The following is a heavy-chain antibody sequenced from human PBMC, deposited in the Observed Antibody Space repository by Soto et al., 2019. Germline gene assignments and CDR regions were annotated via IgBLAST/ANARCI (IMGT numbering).Heavy chain of an antibody. CDR2: IYYAGST. D-gene: IGHD2-2*01. CDR1: GGSISPYY. Sequence: SETLSLTCTVSGGSISPYYWSWIRQPPGKGLEWVGYIYYAGSTSYNPSLKSRVTISVDTSKNQFSLKLSSVTAADTAVYYCARSSTSANYFDYWGQGTLVTRLL. CDR3: ARSSTSANYFDY. J-gene: IGHJ4*02. V-gene: IGHV4-59*12.